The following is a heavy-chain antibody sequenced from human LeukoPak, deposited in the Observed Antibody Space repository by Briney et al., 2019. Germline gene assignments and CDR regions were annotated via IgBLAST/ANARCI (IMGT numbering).Heavy chain of an antibody. D-gene: IGHD3-10*01. J-gene: IGHJ4*02. V-gene: IGHV3-23*01. Sequence: PGGSLRLSCGASGLTFSTSAMSWVRQAPGKGVEWVSGISGSGVTTYYADSVKGRFTISRDNSENTVYLQMDSLRAEDTALYYCAKMGSAPYYDHFDYFDYRGQGTLVTVSS. CDR2: ISGSGVTT. CDR3: AKMGSAPYYDHFDYFDY. CDR1: GLTFSTSA.